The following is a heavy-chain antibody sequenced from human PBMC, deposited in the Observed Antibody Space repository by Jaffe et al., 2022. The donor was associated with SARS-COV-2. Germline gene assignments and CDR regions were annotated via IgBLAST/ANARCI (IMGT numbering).Heavy chain of an antibody. CDR1: GGSISSSSYY. CDR2: IYYSGST. J-gene: IGHJ4*02. Sequence: QLQLQESGPGLVKPSETLSLTCTVSGGSISSSSYYWGWIRQPPGKGLEWIGSIYYSGSTYYNPSLKSRVTISVDTSKNQFSLKLSSVTAADTAVYYCARATEMATTPQSPDYWGQGTLVTVSS. V-gene: IGHV4-39*01. D-gene: IGHD5-12*01. CDR3: ARATEMATTPQSPDY.